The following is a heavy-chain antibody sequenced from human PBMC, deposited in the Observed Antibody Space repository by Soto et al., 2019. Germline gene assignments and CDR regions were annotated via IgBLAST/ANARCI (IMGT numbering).Heavy chain of an antibody. D-gene: IGHD6-13*01. CDR3: ARQGYSSRKFDY. J-gene: IGHJ4*02. CDR2: IYYSGNT. Sequence: SETLSLTCTVSGGSINSSSYYWGWIRQPPGKGLEYIGSIYYSGNTYYNPSLKSRVTISVDTSRNQFSLKLSSVTAADTAVYSCARQGYSSRKFDYWGQGTLVTVSS. CDR1: GGSINSSSYY. V-gene: IGHV4-39*01.